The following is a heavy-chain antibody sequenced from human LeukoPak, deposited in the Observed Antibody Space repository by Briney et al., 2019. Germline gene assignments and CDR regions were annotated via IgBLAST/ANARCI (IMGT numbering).Heavy chain of an antibody. D-gene: IGHD3-16*01. CDR1: GFTFSSYG. CDR2: ISYDGSNK. Sequence: GSLKLSCAASGFTFSSYGMHWVRQAPGKGLEWVAVISYDGSNKYYADSVKGRFTISRDNSKNTLYLQMNSLRAEDTAVYYCARYDDNYDYVWGSYFVYWGQGTLVTVSS. CDR3: ARYDDNYDYVWGSYFVY. J-gene: IGHJ4*02. V-gene: IGHV3-30*03.